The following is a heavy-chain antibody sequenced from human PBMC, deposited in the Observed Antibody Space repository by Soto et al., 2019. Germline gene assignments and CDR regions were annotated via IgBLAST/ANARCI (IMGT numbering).Heavy chain of an antibody. CDR1: GGTFSSYA. J-gene: IGHJ3*02. V-gene: IGHV1-69*12. CDR3: ASPARTMVRGVPRWAFDI. CDR2: IIPIFGTA. D-gene: IGHD3-10*01. Sequence: QVQLVQSGAEVKKPGSSVKVSCKASGGTFSSYAISWVRQAPGQGLEWMGGIIPIFGTANYAQKFQGRVTITADESTSTAYMELSSLRSEDTAVYYCASPARTMVRGVPRWAFDIWGQGTMVTVSS.